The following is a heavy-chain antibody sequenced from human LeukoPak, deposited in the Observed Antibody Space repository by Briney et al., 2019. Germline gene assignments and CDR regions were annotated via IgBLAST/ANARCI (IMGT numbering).Heavy chain of an antibody. CDR3: AKASVPLGRGVANYYMDV. V-gene: IGHV3-23*01. CDR1: GFTFSSYG. CDR2: ISGSGGST. Sequence: PGGSLRLSCAASGFTFSSYGMSWVRQAPGKGLEWVSAISGSGGSTYYADSVKGRFTISRDNSKNTLYLQMNSLRGEDTAEYYCAKASVPLGRGVANYYMDVWGRGTTVTISS. D-gene: IGHD3-10*01. J-gene: IGHJ6*03.